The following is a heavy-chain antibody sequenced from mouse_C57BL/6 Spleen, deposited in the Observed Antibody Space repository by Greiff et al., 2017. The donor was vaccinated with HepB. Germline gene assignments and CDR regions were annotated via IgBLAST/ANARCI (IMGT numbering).Heavy chain of an antibody. CDR1: GYTFTSYT. V-gene: IGHV1-4*01. D-gene: IGHD1-1*01. CDR2: INPSSGYT. Sequence: QVQLQQSGAELARPGASVKMSCKASGYTFTSYTMHWVKQRPGQGLEWIGYINPSSGYTKYNQKFKDKATLTADKSSSTAYMQLISLTSEDSAVYYCAKFGYTSSFYAMDYWGQGTSVTVSS. J-gene: IGHJ4*01. CDR3: AKFGYTSSFYAMDY.